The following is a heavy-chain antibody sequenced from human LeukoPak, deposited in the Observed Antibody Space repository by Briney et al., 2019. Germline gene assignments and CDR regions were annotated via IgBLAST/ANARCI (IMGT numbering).Heavy chain of an antibody. CDR3: ARLVGANFYY. CDR1: GYSLSSGYY. V-gene: IGHV4-38-2*02. Sequence: PPETLSLTCTVSGYSLSSGYYWGWVRQPPGKGLEWVGSIYHSGSTYYNPSLKRRDTISVDTSKNQFSLKLSSVTAADTAVYYCARLVGANFYYWGQGNLVTVSS. D-gene: IGHD1-26*01. J-gene: IGHJ4*02. CDR2: IYHSGST.